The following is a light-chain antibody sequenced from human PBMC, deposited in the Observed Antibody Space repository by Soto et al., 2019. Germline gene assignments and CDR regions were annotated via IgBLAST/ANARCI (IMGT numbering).Light chain of an antibody. Sequence: DIQMTQSPSTLSASFGYTVTITCRASQIISTSFAWYQQKPGKAPKLLIYDASSLESGVPSRFSGSGSWKEFTLTISSLQPDDFATYYCKQYNSYWKFGQGTKVDIK. CDR2: DAS. CDR3: KQYNSYWK. CDR1: QIISTS. J-gene: IGKJ1*01. V-gene: IGKV1-5*01.